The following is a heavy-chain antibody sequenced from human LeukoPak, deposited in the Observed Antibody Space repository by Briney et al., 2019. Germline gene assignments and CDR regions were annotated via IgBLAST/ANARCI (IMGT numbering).Heavy chain of an antibody. J-gene: IGHJ4*02. D-gene: IGHD1/OR15-1a*01. Sequence: SETLSLTCTVSGGSISSSGFYWGWIRQPPGKGLEWIGIIYYSGSTHYNPSLKSRVTVSVDTSKNQFSLKLSSVTAVDTAVYYCARLDLGNNAAHFDYWGQGTLVTVSS. CDR3: ARLDLGNNAAHFDY. V-gene: IGHV4-39*01. CDR1: GGSISSSGFY. CDR2: IYYSGST.